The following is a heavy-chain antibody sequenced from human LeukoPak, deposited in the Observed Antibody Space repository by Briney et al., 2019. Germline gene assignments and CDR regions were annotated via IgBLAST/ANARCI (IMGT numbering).Heavy chain of an antibody. J-gene: IGHJ4*02. CDR3: AKEPWYYYDSSGYGDY. CDR1: GFTFSSYA. V-gene: IGHV3-23*01. Sequence: GGSLRLSCAASGFTFSSYAMSWVRQAPGKGLEWVSAISGSGGSTYYADSVKGRFTISRDNSKNPLYLQMNSLRAEDTAVYYCAKEPWYYYDSSGYGDYWGQGTLVTVSS. CDR2: ISGSGGST. D-gene: IGHD3-22*01.